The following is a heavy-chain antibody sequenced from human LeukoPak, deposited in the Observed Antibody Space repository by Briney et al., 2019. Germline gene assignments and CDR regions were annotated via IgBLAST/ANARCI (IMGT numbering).Heavy chain of an antibody. CDR3: ASKYMVRGVNWFDP. V-gene: IGHV4-61*01. CDR1: GGSVSSGSYY. Sequence: PSETLSLTCTVSGGSVSSGSYYWSWIRQPPGKGLEWIGYIYYSGSTYYNPSLKSRVTISVDTSKNQFSLKLSSVTAADTAVYYCASKYMVRGVNWFDPWGQGTLVTVSS. J-gene: IGHJ5*02. CDR2: IYYSGST. D-gene: IGHD3-10*01.